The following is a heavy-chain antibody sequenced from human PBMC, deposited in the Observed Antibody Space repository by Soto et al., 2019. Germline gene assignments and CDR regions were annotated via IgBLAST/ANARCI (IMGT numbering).Heavy chain of an antibody. CDR3: ARDDLLTGYYNRGYFDY. Sequence: GASVKVSCKASGYTFSNFGISWVRQAPGQGLEWMGWISGYNGNTKFAQKLQGRVTMTTDTSTSTAYMELRSLRSDDTAVYYCARDDLLTGYYNRGYFDYWGQGTLVTVSS. CDR1: GYTFSNFG. J-gene: IGHJ4*02. CDR2: ISGYNGNT. D-gene: IGHD3-9*01. V-gene: IGHV1-18*01.